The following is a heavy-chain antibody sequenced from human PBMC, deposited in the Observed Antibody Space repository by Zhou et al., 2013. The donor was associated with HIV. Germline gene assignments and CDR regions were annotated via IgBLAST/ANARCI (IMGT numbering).Heavy chain of an antibody. Sequence: QVQLQQWGAGLLKPSETLSLTCAVYGGSFSGYYWSWIRQPPGKGLEWIGEINHSGSTNYNPSLKSRVTISVDTSKNQFSLKLSSVTAADTAVYYCARLGYSYGYGQGYWGQGTLVTVSS. CDR3: ARLGYSYGYGQGY. J-gene: IGHJ4*02. V-gene: IGHV4-34*01. CDR2: INHSGST. D-gene: IGHD5-18*01. CDR1: GGSFSGYY.